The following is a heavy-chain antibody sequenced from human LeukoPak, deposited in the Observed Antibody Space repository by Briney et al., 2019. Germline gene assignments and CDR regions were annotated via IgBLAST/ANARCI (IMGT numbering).Heavy chain of an antibody. CDR2: IRYDGSNK. CDR3: ARATTKPYGDYGEVDY. Sequence: GGSLRLSCAASGFTFSSYGMHWVRQAPGKGLEWVAFIRYDGSNKYYADSVKGRFTISRDNSKNTLYLQMNSLRAEDTAVYYCARATTKPYGDYGEVDYWGQGTLVTVSS. CDR1: GFTFSSYG. V-gene: IGHV3-30*02. J-gene: IGHJ4*02. D-gene: IGHD4-17*01.